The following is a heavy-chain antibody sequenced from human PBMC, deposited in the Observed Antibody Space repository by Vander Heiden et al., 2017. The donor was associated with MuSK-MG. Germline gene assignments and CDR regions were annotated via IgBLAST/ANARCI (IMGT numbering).Heavy chain of an antibody. CDR1: GGTFRSYA. J-gene: IGHJ4*02. V-gene: IGHV1-69*01. CDR2: IIPIFGTA. Sequence: QVQPVQYGAEVKKPASSVKVTCKASGGTFRSYAISWVRQAPGQGLEWMGGIIPIFGTANYAQKFQGRVTITADESTSTAYMERSRLRSEDTAVYYCARWCLYYYDSSIDYWGQGPLVTVSS. D-gene: IGHD3-22*01. CDR3: ARWCLYYYDSSIDY.